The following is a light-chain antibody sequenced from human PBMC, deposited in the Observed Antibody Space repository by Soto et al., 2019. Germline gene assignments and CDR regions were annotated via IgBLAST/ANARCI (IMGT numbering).Light chain of an antibody. CDR1: QSVDSF. CDR3: QVRTDWPPFKYT. Sequence: EIVLTQSPASLSLSPGERATLSCRASQSVDSFLAWYQQKPGRTPRLLIYDTSNRATGIPVRFSGSGSGTDFTLTISRLEPEDFAVYYCQVRTDWPPFKYTFGQGTKLEVK. CDR2: DTS. J-gene: IGKJ2*01. V-gene: IGKV3-11*01.